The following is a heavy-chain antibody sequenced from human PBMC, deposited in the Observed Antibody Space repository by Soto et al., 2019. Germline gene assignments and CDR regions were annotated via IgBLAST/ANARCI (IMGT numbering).Heavy chain of an antibody. Sequence: AASVKVSCKASGYTFTSYAMHWVRQAPGQRLEWMGWINAGNGNTKYSQKFQGRVTITRDTSASTAYMELSSLRSGDTAVYYCARDIEITMVRGVIMGAYYYYYGMDVWGQGTTVTVSS. V-gene: IGHV1-3*01. J-gene: IGHJ6*02. CDR1: GYTFTSYA. CDR2: INAGNGNT. CDR3: ARDIEITMVRGVIMGAYYYYYGMDV. D-gene: IGHD3-10*01.